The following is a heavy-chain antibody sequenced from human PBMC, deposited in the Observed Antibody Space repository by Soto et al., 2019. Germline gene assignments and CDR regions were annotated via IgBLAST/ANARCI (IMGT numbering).Heavy chain of an antibody. CDR1: GGTFSSYA. Sequence: ASVKVSCKASGGTFSSYAISWVRQAPGQGLEWMGGIIPIFGTANYAQKFQGRVTITADESTSTAYMELSSLRSEDTAVYYCARDNRRMTTVRYNWFDPWGQGTLVTVSS. D-gene: IGHD4-17*01. CDR2: IIPIFGTA. V-gene: IGHV1-69*13. J-gene: IGHJ5*02. CDR3: ARDNRRMTTVRYNWFDP.